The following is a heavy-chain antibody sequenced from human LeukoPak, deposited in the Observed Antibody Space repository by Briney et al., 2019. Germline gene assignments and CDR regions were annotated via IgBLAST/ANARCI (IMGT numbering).Heavy chain of an antibody. D-gene: IGHD2-2*01. J-gene: IGHJ4*02. Sequence: GASVKVSCKASGYTFTSYGISWVRQAPGQGLEWMGWISAYNGNTNYAQKLRGRVTMTTDTSTSTAYMELRSLRSDDTAVYYCARSTPYIVVVPAAPTFDYWGQGTLVTVSS. V-gene: IGHV1-18*01. CDR2: ISAYNGNT. CDR1: GYTFTSYG. CDR3: ARSTPYIVVVPAAPTFDY.